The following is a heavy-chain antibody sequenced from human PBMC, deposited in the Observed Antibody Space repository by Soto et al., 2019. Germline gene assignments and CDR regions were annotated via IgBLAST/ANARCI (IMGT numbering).Heavy chain of an antibody. CDR2: IIPIFGTA. CDR3: ARDSLKAPYVAVAGPPDGYYYYGMDV. Sequence: GASVKVSCKASGGTFSSYAISWVRQAPGQGLEWMGGIIPIFGTANYAQKFQGRVTITADESTSTAYMELSSLRSEDTAVYYCARDSLKAPYVAVAGPPDGYYYYGMDVWGQGTTVTVSS. V-gene: IGHV1-69*13. J-gene: IGHJ6*02. D-gene: IGHD6-19*01. CDR1: GGTFSSYA.